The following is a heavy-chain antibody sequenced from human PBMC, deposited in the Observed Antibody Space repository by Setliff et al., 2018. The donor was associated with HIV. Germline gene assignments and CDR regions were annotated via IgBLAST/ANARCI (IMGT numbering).Heavy chain of an antibody. V-gene: IGHV4-39*01. Sequence: LTCTLAGGFVSRSNYVWGWVRQSPKKGLEWIGSIYYSGTTYYNPTLKSRVSISIDTPKNQFSLKLTSMTAADTAVYYCVRTGSSTSWGIYYYYYMDIWGKGSTVNRLL. D-gene: IGHD3-10*01. CDR3: VRTGSSTSWGIYYYYYMDI. CDR2: IYYSGTT. J-gene: IGHJ6*03. CDR1: GGFVSRSNYV.